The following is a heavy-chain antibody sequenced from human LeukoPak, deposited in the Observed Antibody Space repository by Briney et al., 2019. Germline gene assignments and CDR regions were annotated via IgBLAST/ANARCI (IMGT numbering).Heavy chain of an antibody. J-gene: IGHJ4*02. Sequence: SVKVSCKASGGTFSSYAISWVRQAPGQGLEWMGRIIPILGIASYAQKFQGRVTITADKPTSTAYMELSSLRSEDTAVYYCAEGAHYYDSSSSLDYWGQGTLVTVSS. D-gene: IGHD3-22*01. CDR1: GGTFSSYA. CDR3: AEGAHYYDSSSSLDY. CDR2: IIPILGIA. V-gene: IGHV1-69*04.